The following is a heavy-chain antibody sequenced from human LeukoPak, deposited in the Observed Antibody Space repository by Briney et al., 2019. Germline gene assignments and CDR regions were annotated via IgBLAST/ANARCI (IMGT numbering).Heavy chain of an antibody. D-gene: IGHD3-16*01. V-gene: IGHV3-23*01. CDR2: ISGSGDST. CDR1: GFTFSRYA. J-gene: IGHJ4*02. CDR3: AKDLDDRN. Sequence: GGSLRLTCAGSGFTFSRYAMSWVRQAPGKGLDWVSGISGSGDSTYSAVSVKGRFTISRDNSKNTLYLQMNSLRAEDTAVYYCAKDLDDRNWGQGTLVTVSS.